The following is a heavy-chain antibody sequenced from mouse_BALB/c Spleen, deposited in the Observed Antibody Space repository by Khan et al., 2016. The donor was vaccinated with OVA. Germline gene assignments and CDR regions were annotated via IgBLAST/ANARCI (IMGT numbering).Heavy chain of an antibody. V-gene: IGHV5-17*02. CDR1: GFTFSSFG. J-gene: IGHJ2*01. D-gene: IGHD4-1*01. Sequence: EVELVESGGGLVQPGGSRKLSCAASGFTFSSFGMHWVRQAPEKGLEWVAYINSGSSTIYYAEPVKGRFTISRATPKNTLFLQMTSLRSEDTAMYYCARGNWAYWGQGTTLKVSA. CDR2: INSGSSTI. CDR3: ARGNWAY.